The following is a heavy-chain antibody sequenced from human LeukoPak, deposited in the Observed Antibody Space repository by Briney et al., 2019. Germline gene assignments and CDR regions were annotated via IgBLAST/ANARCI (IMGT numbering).Heavy chain of an antibody. CDR3: ARELVAVAFVGAGSSKYNWFYL. J-gene: IGHJ5*02. V-gene: IGHV6-1*01. D-gene: IGHD6-19*01. CDR1: GDSVSSNSAA. CDR2: TYYRSKWYN. Sequence: SQTLSLTFAISGDSVSSNSAAWNWIRQSPSRGLEWLGRTYYRSKWYNDYAASVKRRITINPDTSKKQFSLQLNSVTPADSAVYYCARELVAVAFVGAGSSKYNWFYLWGQGSVVSFSS.